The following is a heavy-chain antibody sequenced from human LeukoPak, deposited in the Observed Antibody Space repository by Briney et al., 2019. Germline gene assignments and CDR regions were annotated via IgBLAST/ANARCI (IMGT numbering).Heavy chain of an antibody. V-gene: IGHV3-53*01. CDR3: ARGRVLNVFDI. CDR1: GFPVKTNY. Sequence: GGSLTLSRRVSGFPVKTNYMTWLRQAPGKGLEWVSVIYNVGDTVYGDSVKGRFTFSRDDSHYILYLQINGRRGVDTDMYYCARGRVLNVFDILGQGAMVHVSS. CDR2: IYNVGDT. J-gene: IGHJ3*02. D-gene: IGHD1-1*01.